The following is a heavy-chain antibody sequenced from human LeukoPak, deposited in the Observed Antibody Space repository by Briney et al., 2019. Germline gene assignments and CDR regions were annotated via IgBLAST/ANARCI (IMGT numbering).Heavy chain of an antibody. V-gene: IGHV4-39*01. Sequence: PSETLSLTCTVSGGSISSTNYYWGWIRQPPGKGLEWIGSIFYSGSTYFNPSLKSRVTISVDTSKNQFSLKLSSVTAADTAVYYCARAYSGTDSWGQGTLVTVSS. CDR2: IFYSGST. J-gene: IGHJ4*02. CDR1: GGSISSTNYY. CDR3: ARAYSGTDS. D-gene: IGHD5-12*01.